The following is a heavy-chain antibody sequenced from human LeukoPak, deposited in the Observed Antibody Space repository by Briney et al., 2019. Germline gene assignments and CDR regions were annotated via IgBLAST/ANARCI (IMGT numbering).Heavy chain of an antibody. CDR2: ISWNSGFI. J-gene: IGHJ4*02. Sequence: GRSLRLSCAASGFIFDDYVMHWVRQAPGKGLEWVSCISWNSGFIGYADPVKGRFTISRDNANNSLYLQMNSLRAEDTALYYCVKDTEMIAAAGNFDYWGQGTLVTVSS. CDR1: GFIFDDYV. CDR3: VKDTEMIAAAGNFDY. D-gene: IGHD6-13*01. V-gene: IGHV3-9*01.